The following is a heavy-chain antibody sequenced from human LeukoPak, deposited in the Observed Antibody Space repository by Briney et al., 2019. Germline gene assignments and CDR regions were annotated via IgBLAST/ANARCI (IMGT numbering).Heavy chain of an antibody. Sequence: PGGSLRLSCAASGFTFSSYAMHWVRQAPGKGLEWVSVIYIGGRTYYADSVTGRFTISRDNSRNTLYLQMNSLRAEDTAVYYCAKDVGGGSCYAPYDYWGQGTLVTVSS. V-gene: IGHV3-23*03. CDR3: AKDVGGGSCYAPYDY. CDR2: IYIGGRT. J-gene: IGHJ4*02. D-gene: IGHD2-15*01. CDR1: GFTFSSYA.